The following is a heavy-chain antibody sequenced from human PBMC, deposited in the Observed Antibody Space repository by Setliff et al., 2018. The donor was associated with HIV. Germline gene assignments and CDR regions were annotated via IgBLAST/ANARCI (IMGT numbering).Heavy chain of an antibody. Sequence: SETLSLTCAVHGGSLSGQYWSGHYWGWIRQPPGKGLEWIGEITHSGSTNYNPSLKSRVTISVEMSKKQFSLKLSSVTAADTAMYYCARGLGGYYSYFDYWGQGTLVTVS. CDR1: GGSLSGQYWSGHY. CDR3: ARGLGGYYSYFDY. V-gene: IGHV4-34*01. CDR2: ITHSGST. J-gene: IGHJ4*02. D-gene: IGHD3-3*01.